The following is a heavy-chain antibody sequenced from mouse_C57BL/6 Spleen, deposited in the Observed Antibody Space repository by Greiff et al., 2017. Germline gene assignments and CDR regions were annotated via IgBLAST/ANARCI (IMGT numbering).Heavy chain of an antibody. CDR3: ARGVLRGYFDV. Sequence: EVKLQESGPGLVKPSQSLSLTCSVTGYSITSGYYWNWIRQFPGNKLEWMGYISYDGSNNYNPSLKNRISITRDTSKNQFFLKLNSVTTEDTATYYCARGVLRGYFDVWGTGTTVTVSS. CDR2: ISYDGSN. V-gene: IGHV3-6*01. D-gene: IGHD2-14*01. CDR1: GYSITSGYY. J-gene: IGHJ1*03.